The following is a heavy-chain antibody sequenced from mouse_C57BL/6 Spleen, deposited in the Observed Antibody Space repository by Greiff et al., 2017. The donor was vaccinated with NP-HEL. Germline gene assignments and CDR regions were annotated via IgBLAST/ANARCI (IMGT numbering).Heavy chain of an antibody. V-gene: IGHV1-54*01. CDR1: GYAFTNYL. J-gene: IGHJ4*01. D-gene: IGHD2-4*01. CDR2: INPGSGGT. Sequence: VQLHQSGAELVRPGTSVKVSCKASGYAFTNYLIEWVKQRPGQGLEWIGVINPGSGGTNYNEKFKGKATLTADKSSSTAYMQLSSLTSEDSAVYFCARYDSHYAMDYWGQGTSVTVSS. CDR3: ARYDSHYAMDY.